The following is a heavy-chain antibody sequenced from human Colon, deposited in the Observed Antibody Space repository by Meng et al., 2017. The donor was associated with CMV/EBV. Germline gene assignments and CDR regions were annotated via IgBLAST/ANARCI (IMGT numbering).Heavy chain of an antibody. D-gene: IGHD3-16*01. CDR1: RFRFSDFW. J-gene: IGHJ4*03. Sequence: LGPSCTVSRFRFSDFWVNWVRQAPGKGLEWVANIQADGSETYYADSEKGRFIISRDNAKNSLFLQMNSLRVEDTAVYFCVRGHYDGAWGHGTLVTVSS. CDR3: VRGHYDGA. CDR2: IQADGSET. V-gene: IGHV3-7*04.